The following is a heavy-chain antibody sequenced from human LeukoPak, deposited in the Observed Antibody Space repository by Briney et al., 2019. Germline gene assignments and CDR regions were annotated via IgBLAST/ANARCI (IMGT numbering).Heavy chain of an antibody. V-gene: IGHV3-48*03. CDR1: GFTFSSYE. CDR2: ISSSGSTI. J-gene: IGHJ4*02. Sequence: PGGSLRLSCAASGFTFSSYEMNWVRQAPGKGLEWVSYISSSGSTIYYADSVKGRFTISRDNAKNSLYLQMNSLRAEDTAVYYCAKDQYYYDSRGLTPYFDYWGQGTLVTVSS. CDR3: AKDQYYYDSRGLTPYFDY. D-gene: IGHD3-22*01.